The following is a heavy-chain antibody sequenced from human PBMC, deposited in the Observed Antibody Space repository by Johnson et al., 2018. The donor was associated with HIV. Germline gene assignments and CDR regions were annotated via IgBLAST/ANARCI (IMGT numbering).Heavy chain of an antibody. Sequence: VQLVESGGGLVQPGGSLRLSCAASGLIFSRSWIHWVRQAPGKGLVWVSRTNSDGSTTNYADSVKGRFTISRDKAKNTVHLQMNSLSAEDTAVYYCAREWGVITFCLLSLGPAPSVLELGDNVWG. D-gene: IGHD3-16*01. J-gene: IGHJ3*01. CDR2: TNSDGSTT. CDR1: GLIFSRSW. CDR3: AREWGVITFCLLSLGPAPSVLELGDNV. V-gene: IGHV3-74*01.